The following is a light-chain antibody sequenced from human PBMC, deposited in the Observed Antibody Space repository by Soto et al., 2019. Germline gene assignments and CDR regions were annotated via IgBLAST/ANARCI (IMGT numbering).Light chain of an antibody. Sequence: DIQMTQSPSSLSASVGDRVTITCQASQDINNFLNWYQQEPRKAPKLLIYAACTLQSEVPSRFSGSESGTDFTLTISSQQPKDFALYYCQQYGSSPRITFGQGTRLEIK. CDR2: AAC. V-gene: IGKV1-27*01. J-gene: IGKJ5*01. CDR1: QDINNF. CDR3: QQYGSSPRIT.